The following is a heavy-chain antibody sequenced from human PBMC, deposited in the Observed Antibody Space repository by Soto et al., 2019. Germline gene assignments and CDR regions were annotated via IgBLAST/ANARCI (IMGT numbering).Heavy chain of an antibody. J-gene: IGHJ4*02. V-gene: IGHV3-23*01. CDR3: AKKRGSACVVGTGFYFDD. D-gene: IGHD3-16*01. CDR1: GFTFSRYA. Sequence: EVQLLESGGDLVQPGGSLRLSCAASGFTFSRYAMNWVRQAPGKGLEWVSTITGSGDTIYYADSVKGRFTISRDNSKNTVSLQRNTLRADATAVYYCAKKRGSACVVGTGFYFDDWGQGTLVTVSS. CDR2: ITGSGDTI.